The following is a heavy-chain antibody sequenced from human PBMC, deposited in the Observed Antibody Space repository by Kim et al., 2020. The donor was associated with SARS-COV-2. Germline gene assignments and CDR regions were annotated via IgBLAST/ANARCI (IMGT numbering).Heavy chain of an antibody. Sequence: GGSLRLSCAASGFTFSNAWMSWVRQAPGKGLEWVGRTKRKTDGGTTDYAAPVKGRFTISRDDSKNTLYLQMNSLKNEDTAVYYCTTDNYSSGWWSFSWGQGTLVTVSS. D-gene: IGHD6-19*01. CDR2: TKRKTDGGTT. J-gene: IGHJ5*02. V-gene: IGHV3-15*01. CDR3: TTDNYSSGWWSFS. CDR1: GFTFSNAW.